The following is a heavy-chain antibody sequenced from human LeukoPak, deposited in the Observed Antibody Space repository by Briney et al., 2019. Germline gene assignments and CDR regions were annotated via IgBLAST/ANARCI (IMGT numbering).Heavy chain of an antibody. CDR1: GFTFSSYS. CDR2: ISSSSNYI. CDR3: AREGGDSSGYDAY. J-gene: IGHJ4*02. Sequence: PGGSLRLSCAASGFTFSSYSINWVRQAPGKGLEWVSSISSSSNYIYYVDSVKGRFTISRDNAKNSLYLQMNSLRAEDTAVYYCAREGGDSSGYDAYWGQGTLVTVSS. D-gene: IGHD3-22*01. V-gene: IGHV3-21*01.